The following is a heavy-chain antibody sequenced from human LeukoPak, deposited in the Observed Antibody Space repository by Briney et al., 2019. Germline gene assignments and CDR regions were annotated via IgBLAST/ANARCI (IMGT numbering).Heavy chain of an antibody. D-gene: IGHD3-16*01. J-gene: IGHJ5*02. CDR2: INQDGSEK. CDR1: GFTFSSYS. CDR3: WGPS. V-gene: IGHV3-7*05. Sequence: SGGSLRLSCAASGFTFSSYSLRWVRQAPGKGLEWVANINQDGSEKYYGDSVKGRFTISRDNAKNSLYLQMNSLRAEDTAVYYCWGPSWGQGTLVTVSS.